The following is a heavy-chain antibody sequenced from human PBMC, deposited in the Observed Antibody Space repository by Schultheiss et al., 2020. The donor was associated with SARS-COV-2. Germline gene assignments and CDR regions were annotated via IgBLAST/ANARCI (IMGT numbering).Heavy chain of an antibody. Sequence: GGSLRLSCVVSGFTFRSHGMHWVRQAPGKGLEWVAVISSDGSNKYYADSVKGRFTISRDNSKNTLYLQMNSLRAEDTAVYYCARDSPTGDYVNSFDPWGQGTLVTVSS. CDR1: GFTFRSHG. CDR3: ARDSPTGDYVNSFDP. CDR2: ISSDGSNK. V-gene: IGHV3-30*03. D-gene: IGHD4-17*01. J-gene: IGHJ5*02.